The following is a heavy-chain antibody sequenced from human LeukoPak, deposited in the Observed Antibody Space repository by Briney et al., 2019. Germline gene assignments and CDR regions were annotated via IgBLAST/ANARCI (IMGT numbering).Heavy chain of an antibody. Sequence: GGSLRLSCAASGFSFSSYGMQWVRQAPGKGLEWVAFIRHDGSNKYYGDSVKGRFTISRDNSKNTVYLQMNSLRPEDTAVYYCEKDCSTNGYVHYWGQGTLVTVSS. D-gene: IGHD2-2*01. CDR3: EKDCSTNGYVHY. V-gene: IGHV3-30*02. J-gene: IGHJ4*02. CDR2: IRHDGSNK. CDR1: GFSFSSYG.